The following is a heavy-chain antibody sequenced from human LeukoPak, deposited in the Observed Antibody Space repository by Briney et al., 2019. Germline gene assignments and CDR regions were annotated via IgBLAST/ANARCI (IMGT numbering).Heavy chain of an antibody. J-gene: IGHJ4*02. Sequence: GSLRLSCAASGFTFSSYAMSWGRQAPGEGLGWVSAISGSGGSTYYADSVKGRFTISRDNSKNTLYLQMNSLRAEDTAVYYCAKDSYPGIAVAGVMYYFDYWGQGTLVTVSS. D-gene: IGHD6-19*01. CDR2: ISGSGGST. CDR3: AKDSYPGIAVAGVMYYFDY. V-gene: IGHV3-23*01. CDR1: GFTFSSYA.